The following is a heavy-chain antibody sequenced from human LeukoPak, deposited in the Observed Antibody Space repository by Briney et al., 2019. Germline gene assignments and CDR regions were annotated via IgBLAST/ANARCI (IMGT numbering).Heavy chain of an antibody. J-gene: IGHJ3*02. Sequence: PGGSLRLSCAASGFTFSSYEMNWVGQAPGKGLEWVSYISSSGSTIYYADSVKGRFTISRDNAKNSLYLQMNSLRAEDTAVYYCARGSRSPESFDIWGQGTMVTVSS. D-gene: IGHD1-26*01. CDR3: ARGSRSPESFDI. CDR2: ISSSGSTI. CDR1: GFTFSSYE. V-gene: IGHV3-48*03.